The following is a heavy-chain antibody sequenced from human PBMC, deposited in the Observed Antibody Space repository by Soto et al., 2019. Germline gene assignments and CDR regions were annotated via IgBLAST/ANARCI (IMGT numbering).Heavy chain of an antibody. Sequence: QSGGSLRLSCSASGFTFTIYSMHWVRQAPGKGLEYVSAITSNGGSTYYADSVKGRFTISRDNSKNTLYLQMSSLRAEDTAVYYCVLIPKAAPGYWGQGTLVTVSS. CDR3: VLIPKAAPGY. CDR1: GFTFTIYS. J-gene: IGHJ4*02. D-gene: IGHD6-13*01. CDR2: ITSNGGST. V-gene: IGHV3-64D*06.